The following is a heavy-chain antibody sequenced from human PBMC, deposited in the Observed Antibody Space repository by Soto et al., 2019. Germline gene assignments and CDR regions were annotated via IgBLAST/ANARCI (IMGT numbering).Heavy chain of an antibody. CDR2: ISYDGSNK. J-gene: IGHJ4*02. CDR3: APWFGAFDY. D-gene: IGHD3-10*01. Sequence: QVQLVESGGGVVQPGRSLRLSCAASGFTFSSYGMHWVRQAPGKGLEWVAVISYDGSNKYYADSVKGRFTISRDNSKNPLYLPMTSLRAEDTAVYYCAPWFGAFDYWGQGTLVTVSS. CDR1: GFTFSSYG. V-gene: IGHV3-30*03.